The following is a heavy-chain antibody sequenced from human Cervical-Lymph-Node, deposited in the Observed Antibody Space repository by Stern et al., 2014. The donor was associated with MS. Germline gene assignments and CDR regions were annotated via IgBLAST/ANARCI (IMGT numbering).Heavy chain of an antibody. J-gene: IGHJ6*02. CDR1: GFTFSSYS. CDR2: ISSSRSTI. D-gene: IGHD3-3*01. Sequence: EVQLVESGGGLVQPGGSLRLFCAASGFTFSSYSMNWVRQAPGKGLEWISYISSSRSTISYADSVKGRFTISRDNAKNSLYLQMNSLRDEDTAVYYCARANYDFWSGNSSFQRYYYGMDVWGQGTTVTVSS. CDR3: ARANYDFWSGNSSFQRYYYGMDV. V-gene: IGHV3-48*02.